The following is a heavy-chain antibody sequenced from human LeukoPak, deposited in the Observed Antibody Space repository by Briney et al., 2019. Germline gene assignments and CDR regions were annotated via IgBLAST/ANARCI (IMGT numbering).Heavy chain of an antibody. Sequence: GGSLRLSCAASGFILRTYAMHWVRQAPGKGLEWVAVISFDGSNKYYADSVKGRFTISRDNAKNSLYLQMNSLRAEDTAVYYCARVWAVARPWDVWGKGTTVTVSS. CDR2: ISFDGSNK. D-gene: IGHD6-19*01. CDR3: ARVWAVARPWDV. V-gene: IGHV3-30*04. CDR1: GFILRTYA. J-gene: IGHJ6*04.